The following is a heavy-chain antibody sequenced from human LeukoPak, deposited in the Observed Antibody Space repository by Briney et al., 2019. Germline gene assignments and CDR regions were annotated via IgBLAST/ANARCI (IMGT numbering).Heavy chain of an antibody. CDR3: ARGIWSGYYWAFDI. D-gene: IGHD3-3*01. V-gene: IGHV4-34*01. CDR1: GGSFSGYY. J-gene: IGHJ3*02. Sequence: SETLSLTCAVYGGSFSGYYWSWIRQPPGKGLEWIGEINHSGSTNYNPSLESRVTISVDTSKNQFSLKLSSVTAADTAVYYCARGIWSGYYWAFDIWGQGTMVTVSS. CDR2: INHSGST.